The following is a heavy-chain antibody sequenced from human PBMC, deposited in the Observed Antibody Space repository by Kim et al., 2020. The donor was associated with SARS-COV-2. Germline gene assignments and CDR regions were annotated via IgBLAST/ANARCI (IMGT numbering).Heavy chain of an antibody. V-gene: IGHV3-23*01. CDR3: AQTGGRDYHYYMDV. J-gene: IGHJ6*03. D-gene: IGHD3-10*01. Sequence: ADPGKGRFTISRDNSKNTRYLQMTSLTAEDTAVYYCAQTGGRDYHYYMDVWGTGTTVTVSS.